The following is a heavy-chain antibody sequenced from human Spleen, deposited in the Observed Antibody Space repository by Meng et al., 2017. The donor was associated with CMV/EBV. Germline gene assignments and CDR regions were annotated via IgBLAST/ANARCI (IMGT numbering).Heavy chain of an antibody. V-gene: IGHV4-59*01. D-gene: IGHD2-2*02. CDR1: GGSISSYY. J-gene: IGHJ4*02. Sequence: SETLSLTCTVSGGSISSYYWSWIRQPPGKGLEWIGYIYYSGSTNYNPSLKSRVTISVDTSKNQSSLKLSSVTAADTAVYYCARYQLLYSNYFDYWGQGTLVTVSS. CDR2: IYYSGST. CDR3: ARYQLLYSNYFDY.